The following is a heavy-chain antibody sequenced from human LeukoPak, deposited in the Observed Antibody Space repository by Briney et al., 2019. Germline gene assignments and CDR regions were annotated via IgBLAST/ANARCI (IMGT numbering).Heavy chain of an antibody. Sequence: PGESLRLSCAASGVMFTHHGMPWVRQAPGKGLVWVSRIKSDGKTNYADSVKGRFTISRDNAKNTVSLQMNSLRADDTGVYYCAKAQSEVGGYYPEYFRHWGQGTLVTVSS. CDR3: AKAQSEVGGYYPEYFRH. CDR2: IKSDGKT. CDR1: GVMFTHHG. V-gene: IGHV3-74*01. J-gene: IGHJ1*01. D-gene: IGHD2-21*02.